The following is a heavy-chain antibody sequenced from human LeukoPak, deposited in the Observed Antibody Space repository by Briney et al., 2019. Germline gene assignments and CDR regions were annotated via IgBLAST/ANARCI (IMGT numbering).Heavy chain of an antibody. J-gene: IGHJ4*02. CDR3: ATAAYNWNYYFDY. Sequence: GGSLRLSCAASGFTFSSYWMSWVRQAPGKGLEWVANIKQDGSEKYYVDSVKGRFTISRDNAKDSLYLQMNSLRAEDTAVYYCATAAYNWNYYFDYWGQGTLVSVPS. CDR2: IKQDGSEK. CDR1: GFTFSSYW. V-gene: IGHV3-7*01. D-gene: IGHD1-7*01.